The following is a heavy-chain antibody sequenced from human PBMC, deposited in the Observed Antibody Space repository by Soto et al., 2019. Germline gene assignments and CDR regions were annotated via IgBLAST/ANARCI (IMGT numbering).Heavy chain of an antibody. CDR2: IILALGTP. Sequence: QVLLVQSGAEMKQPGSSVSVSCKASGDSFTNYAFTWVRQAPGQGPEWLGGIILALGTPHYSQRFQGRLTITADESSRTVYMELGSLRLDDTAVYYCGRFCTNTKCRGGYYLDIWGQGTLLTVSS. J-gene: IGHJ4*02. CDR1: GDSFTNYA. CDR3: GRFCTNTKCRGGYYLDI. V-gene: IGHV1-69*01. D-gene: IGHD2-8*01.